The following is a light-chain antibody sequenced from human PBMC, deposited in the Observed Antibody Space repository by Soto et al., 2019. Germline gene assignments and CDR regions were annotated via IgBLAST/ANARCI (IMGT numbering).Light chain of an antibody. Sequence: QSLLTQPASVSGSPGQSIAISCTGTSSDVGGYNYVSWYQQHPGKAPKLMIYDVSNRPSGVSNRFSGSKSGNTASLTISGLQAEDEADYYCCSYTTSSTYVFGTGTKVPVL. J-gene: IGLJ1*01. CDR3: CSYTTSSTYV. CDR1: SSDVGGYNY. V-gene: IGLV2-14*03. CDR2: DVS.